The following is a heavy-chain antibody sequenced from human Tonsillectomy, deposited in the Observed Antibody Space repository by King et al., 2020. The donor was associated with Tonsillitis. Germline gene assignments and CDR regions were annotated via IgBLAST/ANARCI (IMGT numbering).Heavy chain of an antibody. D-gene: IGHD6-19*01. V-gene: IGHV3-48*03. CDR2: ISSGGSAI. Sequence: VQLVESGGGLVQPGGSLRLSCGASGFTFSSFEMNWVRQAPGKGLEWVSYISSGGSAIYYADSVKGRFTISRDNAKTSLYLQVNSLRAEDTAVYYCARAGNPVADDAFDIWGQGTMVTVSS. CDR3: ARAGNPVADDAFDI. CDR1: GFTFSSFE. J-gene: IGHJ3*02.